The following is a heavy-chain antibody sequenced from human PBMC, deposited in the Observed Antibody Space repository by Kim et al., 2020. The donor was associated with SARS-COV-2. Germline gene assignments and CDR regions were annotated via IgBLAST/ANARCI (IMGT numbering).Heavy chain of an antibody. D-gene: IGHD5-18*01. Sequence: GGSLRLSCVASGFTFSSYAMSWVRQAPGKGLEWVSAISGSGGSTYYADSVKGRFTISRDNSKNTLYLQMNSLRAEDTAVYYCAKGMRGYNYGYTFDYWGQGTLVTVS. CDR1: GFTFSSYA. CDR3: AKGMRGYNYGYTFDY. V-gene: IGHV3-23*01. CDR2: ISGSGGST. J-gene: IGHJ4*02.